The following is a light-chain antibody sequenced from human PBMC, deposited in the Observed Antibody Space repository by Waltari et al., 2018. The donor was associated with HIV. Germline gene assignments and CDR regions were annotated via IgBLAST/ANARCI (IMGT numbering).Light chain of an antibody. CDR1: KLGGMY. V-gene: IGLV3-1*01. CDR2: QDT. Sequence: SYGLSQPPSVPVSPGQTARTTCSGAKLGGMYASWYQQKTGQSPVLVVYQDTKRPSGMPDRFSGSNSGNTATLTISGTQAVDEADYYCQAWGINSVIFGGGTHLTVL. J-gene: IGLJ2*01. CDR3: QAWGINSVI.